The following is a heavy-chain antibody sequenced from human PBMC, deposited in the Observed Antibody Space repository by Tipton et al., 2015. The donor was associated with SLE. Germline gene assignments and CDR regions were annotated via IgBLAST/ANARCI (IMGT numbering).Heavy chain of an antibody. CDR3: ARLMMGPVIVVVPAGEGTARGVYNWFDP. CDR1: GGSISSYY. J-gene: IGHJ5*02. CDR2: IYYSGST. Sequence: LRLSCTVSGGSISSYYWSWIRQPPGKGLEWIGHIYYSGSTNYNPSLKSRVTISVDTSKNQFSLKLSSVTAADTAVYYCARLMMGPVIVVVPAGEGTARGVYNWFDPWGQGTLVTVSS. D-gene: IGHD2-2*01. V-gene: IGHV4-59*01.